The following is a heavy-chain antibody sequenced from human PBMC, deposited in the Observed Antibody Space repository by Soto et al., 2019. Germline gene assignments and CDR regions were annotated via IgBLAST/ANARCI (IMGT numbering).Heavy chain of an antibody. J-gene: IGHJ4*02. CDR2: LSWNGASI. CDR3: TKAESSGCHYAFDY. V-gene: IGHV3-9*01. Sequence: EVQLVGSGGGLVQPGRSLRLSCAASGFTFDDYAMHWVRQAPGKGLEWVSGLSWNGASIDYAESVKGRFTISRDKAKNSLYRQMNSLRPECTAFYYCTKAESSGCHYAFDYWGQGILVTVSS. D-gene: IGHD6-19*01. CDR1: GFTFDDYA.